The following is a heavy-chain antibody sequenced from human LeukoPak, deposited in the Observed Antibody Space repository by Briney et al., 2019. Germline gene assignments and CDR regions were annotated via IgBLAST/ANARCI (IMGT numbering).Heavy chain of an antibody. CDR3: ASPKGGSSSGWHQTFDY. CDR2: ISAYNGNT. Sequence: ASVKVSCKASGYTFTSYGISWVRQAPGQGLEWMGWISAYNGNTNYAQKLRGRVTMTTDTSTSTAYMELRSLRSDDTAVYYCASPKGGSSSGWHQTFDYWGQGTLVTVSS. V-gene: IGHV1-18*01. CDR1: GYTFTSYG. J-gene: IGHJ4*02. D-gene: IGHD6-19*01.